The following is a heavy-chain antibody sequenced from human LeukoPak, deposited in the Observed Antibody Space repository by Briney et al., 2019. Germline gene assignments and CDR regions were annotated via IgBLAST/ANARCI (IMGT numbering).Heavy chain of an antibody. Sequence: GGSRILPCAASGFSFSSYGMHWFRQAPAKGLEWVAVISYDGSNKYYADSVKGRFTISRDKSKNTLYLQMNSLRAEDTAVYYCAKDSCSSISWYFGYWARGTLVTVTS. D-gene: IGHD6-13*01. J-gene: IGHJ4*02. CDR2: ISYDGSNK. CDR3: AKDSCSSISWYFGY. V-gene: IGHV3-30*18. CDR1: GFSFSSYG.